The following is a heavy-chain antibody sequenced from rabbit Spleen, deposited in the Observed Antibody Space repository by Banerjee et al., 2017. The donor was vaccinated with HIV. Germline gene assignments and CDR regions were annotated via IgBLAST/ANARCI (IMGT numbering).Heavy chain of an antibody. Sequence: QSLEESGGDLVKPGASLTLTCTASGVSFSSSSYMCWVRQAPEKGLEWIACIDSGSSGFSYFATWAKGRFTISKTSSTTVTLQMTRLTAADTATYFCARDTSSSFSSYGMDLWGPGTLVTVS. CDR1: GVSFSSSSY. CDR2: IDSGSSGFS. J-gene: IGHJ6*01. D-gene: IGHD1-1*01. CDR3: ARDTSSSFSSYGMDL. V-gene: IGHV1S40*01.